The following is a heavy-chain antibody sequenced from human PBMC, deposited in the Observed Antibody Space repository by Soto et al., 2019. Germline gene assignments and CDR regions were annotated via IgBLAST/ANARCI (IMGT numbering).Heavy chain of an antibody. CDR3: ARGGPGNFDS. CDR2: FNNDGTST. J-gene: IGHJ4*02. V-gene: IGHV3-74*01. CDR1: GFTFSSYW. Sequence: GGSLRLSCVDSGFTFSSYWMHWVRQAPGKGLVWVSRFNNDGTSTDYADSVKGRFTTSRDDAKNTLSLQMNSLRVEDTAVYYCARGGPGNFDSWGQGTLVTVSS.